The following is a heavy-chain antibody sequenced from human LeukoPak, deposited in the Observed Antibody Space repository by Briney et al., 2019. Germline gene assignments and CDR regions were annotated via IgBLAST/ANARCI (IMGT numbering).Heavy chain of an antibody. Sequence: GGSLRLSCAASGFTFDDYAMHWVRQAPGQGLEWVSGISWNSGSIGYADSVKGRFTISRDNAKNSLYLQMNSLRAEDTALYYCAKDVGAAAPYYYYYYGMDVWGQGTTVTVSS. V-gene: IGHV3-9*01. J-gene: IGHJ6*02. CDR1: GFTFDDYA. CDR2: ISWNSGSI. CDR3: AKDVGAAAPYYYYYYGMDV. D-gene: IGHD6-13*01.